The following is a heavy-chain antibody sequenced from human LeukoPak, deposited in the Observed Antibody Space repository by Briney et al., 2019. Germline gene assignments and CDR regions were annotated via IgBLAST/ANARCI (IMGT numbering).Heavy chain of an antibody. V-gene: IGHV3-7*01. J-gene: IGHJ4*01. CDR3: GSGSTWLP. Sequence: PGGSLRLSCAASRFNFSIYWMSWVHQAPGKGLEWVANIKQDGSEKYYVDSVRGRFTISRDNAKNSLYLQMTSLRAEDTAMYYCGSGSTWLPRGQGTLVTVSS. D-gene: IGHD6-13*01. CDR1: RFNFSIYW. CDR2: IKQDGSEK.